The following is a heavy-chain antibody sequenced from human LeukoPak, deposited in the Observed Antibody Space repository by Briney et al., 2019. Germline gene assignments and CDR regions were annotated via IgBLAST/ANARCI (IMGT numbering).Heavy chain of an antibody. D-gene: IGHD4-17*01. CDR1: GGSISSGSYY. Sequence: TTSQTLSLTCTVSGGSISSGSYYWSWIRQPAGEGLEWIGRIYTSGSTNYNPSLKSRVTISVDTSKNQFSLKLSSVTAADTAVYYCARGHGPHYGDYFDDAFDIWGQGTMVTVSS. CDR3: ARGHGPHYGDYFDDAFDI. J-gene: IGHJ3*02. V-gene: IGHV4-61*02. CDR2: IYTSGST.